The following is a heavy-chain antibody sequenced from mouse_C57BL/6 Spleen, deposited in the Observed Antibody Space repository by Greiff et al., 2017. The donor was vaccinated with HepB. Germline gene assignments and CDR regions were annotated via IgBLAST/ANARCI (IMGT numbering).Heavy chain of an antibody. CDR2: IYPRDGST. D-gene: IGHD2-4*01. CDR1: GYTFTSYD. V-gene: IGHV1-85*01. Sequence: QVHVKQSGPELVKPGASVKLSCKASGYTFTSYDINWVKQRPGQGLEWIGWIYPRDGSTKYNEKFKGKATLTVDTSSSTAYMELHSLTSEDSAVYFCARERLGGAMDYWGQGTSVTVSS. CDR3: ARERLGGAMDY. J-gene: IGHJ4*01.